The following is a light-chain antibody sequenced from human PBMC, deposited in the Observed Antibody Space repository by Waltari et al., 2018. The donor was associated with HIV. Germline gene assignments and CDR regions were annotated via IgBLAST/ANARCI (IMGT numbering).Light chain of an antibody. V-gene: IGLV1-47*01. CDR1: TSNVENSS. CDR3: ATWADILSAWV. CDR2: AND. Sequence: QTVLAQPPSLSGPPDQRVTTPCSGDTSNVENSSAFWYQRVPGAAPKLLIFANDQRPLGVPDRFSGSKSGSSASLAISGLRSEDEADYYCATWADILSAWVFGGGTRVTVL. J-gene: IGLJ3*02.